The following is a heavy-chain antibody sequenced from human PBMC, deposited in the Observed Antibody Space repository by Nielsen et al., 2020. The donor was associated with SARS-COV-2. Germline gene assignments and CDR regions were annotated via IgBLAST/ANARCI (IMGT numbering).Heavy chain of an antibody. J-gene: IGHJ6*03. V-gene: IGHV4-34*01. CDR1: GGSFSGYH. Sequence: SETLSLTCTVYGGSFSGYHWSWIRQSPGKGLEWIGEINHSGSTNYNPSLKSRVTISIDTSKNQFSLNLSSVTAADTAVYYCARAGRTGLFMDVWGKGTTVTVSS. D-gene: IGHD3/OR15-3a*01. CDR3: ARAGRTGLFMDV. CDR2: INHSGST.